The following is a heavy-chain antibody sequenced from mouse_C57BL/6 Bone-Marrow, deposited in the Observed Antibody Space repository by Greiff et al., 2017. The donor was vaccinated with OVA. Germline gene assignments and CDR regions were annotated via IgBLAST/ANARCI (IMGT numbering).Heavy chain of an antibody. J-gene: IGHJ3*01. CDR2: IYPGNSDT. D-gene: IGHD1-1*01. V-gene: IGHV1-5*01. CDR3: TRPFYYHEAWFAY. Sequence: DVKLQESGTVLARPGASVKMSCKTSGYTFTSYWMHWVKQRPGQGLEWIGAIYPGNSDTSYNQKFKGKAKLTAVTSASTAYMELSSLTNEDSAVYYCTRPFYYHEAWFAYWGQGTLVTVSA. CDR1: GYTFTSYW.